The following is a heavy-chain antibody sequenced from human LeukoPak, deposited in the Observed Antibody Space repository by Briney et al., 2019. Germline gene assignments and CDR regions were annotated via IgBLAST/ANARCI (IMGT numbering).Heavy chain of an antibody. D-gene: IGHD3-22*01. CDR2: FDPEDGET. CDR1: GYTLTELS. Sequence: ASVKVSCKVSGYTLTELSMHWVRQAPGKGLEWMGGFDPEDGETIYAQKFQGRVTMTEDTSTDTAYMELSSLRSEDTAVYYCARGPYYYDSSGSFDYWGQGTLVTVSS. V-gene: IGHV1-24*01. J-gene: IGHJ4*02. CDR3: ARGPYYYDSSGSFDY.